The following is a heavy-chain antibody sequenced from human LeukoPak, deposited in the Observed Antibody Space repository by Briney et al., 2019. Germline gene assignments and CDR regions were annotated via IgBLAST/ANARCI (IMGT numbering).Heavy chain of an antibody. CDR2: ISGSGGST. Sequence: GGSLRLSCAASGFTFSSYAMSWVRQAPGKGLEWVSAISGSGGSTYYADSVKGRFTISRDNSKNTLYLQMNSPRAEDTAVYYCGLLTSGIYYDSSGSFDYWGQGTLVTVSS. V-gene: IGHV3-23*01. D-gene: IGHD3-22*01. J-gene: IGHJ4*02. CDR3: GLLTSGIYYDSSGSFDY. CDR1: GFTFSSYA.